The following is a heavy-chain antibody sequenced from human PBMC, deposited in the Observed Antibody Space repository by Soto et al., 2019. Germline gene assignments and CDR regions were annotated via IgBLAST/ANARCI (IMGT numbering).Heavy chain of an antibody. CDR3: ARHVFIRSNSYYTYYTARDF. J-gene: IGHJ6*04. D-gene: IGHD3-10*01. V-gene: IGHV1-69*01. CDR1: GGTFSSCA. CDR2: IIPIFGTA. Sequence: VSCKASGGTFSSCAISWVRQAPGQGLEWMGGIIPIFGTANYAQKFQGRVTITADESTSTAYMELSSLRSEDTAIYYCARHVFIRSNSYYTYYTARDFWGKGPTV.